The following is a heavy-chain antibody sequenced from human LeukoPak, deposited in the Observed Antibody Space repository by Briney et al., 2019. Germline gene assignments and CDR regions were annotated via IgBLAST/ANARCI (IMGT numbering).Heavy chain of an antibody. V-gene: IGHV3-7*01. D-gene: IGHD2-2*03. CDR3: ARGGYCSSTSCYDFDY. CDR2: IKQDGSEK. Sequence: GGSLRLSCTASGFNFSTYWMTWVRQVPGKGLEWVANIKQDGSEKYYVDSVKGRFTISRDNAKNSLYLQMNSLRAEDTAVYYCARGGYCSSTSCYDFDYWGQGTPVTVSS. CDR1: GFNFSTYW. J-gene: IGHJ4*02.